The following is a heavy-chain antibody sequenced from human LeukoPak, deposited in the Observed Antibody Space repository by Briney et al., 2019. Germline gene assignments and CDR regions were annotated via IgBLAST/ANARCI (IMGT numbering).Heavy chain of an antibody. D-gene: IGHD3-22*01. CDR1: GGSISSYY. CDR3: ARQKYYDSSGYYGLSAFDI. J-gene: IGHJ3*02. V-gene: IGHV4-59*08. CDR2: IYYSGST. Sequence: SETLSLTCTVSGGSISSYYWSWIRQPPGKGLEWIGYIYYSGSTNYNPSLKSRATISVDTSKNQFSLKLSSVTAADTAVYYCARQKYYDSSGYYGLSAFDIWGQGTMVTVSS.